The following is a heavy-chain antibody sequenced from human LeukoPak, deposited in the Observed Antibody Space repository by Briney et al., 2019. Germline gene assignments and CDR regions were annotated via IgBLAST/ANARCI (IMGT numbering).Heavy chain of an antibody. CDR2: IYHSGST. D-gene: IGHD5-18*01. V-gene: IGHV4-39*07. Sequence: SETLSLTCTASGGSISSSSYYWGWIRQPPGKGLEWIGEIYHSGSTNYNPSLKSRVTISVDKSKNQFSLKLSSVTAADTAVYYCARISDTAMVPDYFDYWGQGTLVTVSS. CDR1: GGSISSSSYY. J-gene: IGHJ4*02. CDR3: ARISDTAMVPDYFDY.